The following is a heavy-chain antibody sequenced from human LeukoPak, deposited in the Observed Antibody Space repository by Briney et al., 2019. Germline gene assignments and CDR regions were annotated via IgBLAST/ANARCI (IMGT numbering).Heavy chain of an antibody. J-gene: IGHJ4*02. D-gene: IGHD3/OR15-3a*01. CDR1: GFTFGDTW. CDR2: IKQDGSEK. CDR3: ATSYDMGWLIGY. V-gene: IGHV3-7*03. Sequence: GGSLRLSCAASGFTFGDTWMNWVRQVPGQGLEWVANIKQDGSEKFYVASVKGRFTISRDNGKSSLYLQMNSLRAEDTALYYCATSYDMGWLIGYWGQGTLVAVSS.